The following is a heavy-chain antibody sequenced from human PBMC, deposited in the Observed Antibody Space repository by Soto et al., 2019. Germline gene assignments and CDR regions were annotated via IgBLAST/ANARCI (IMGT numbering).Heavy chain of an antibody. CDR3: AKGGENIVLMVYAIEPYYFDY. D-gene: IGHD2-8*01. J-gene: IGHJ4*02. Sequence: QVQLVESGGGVVQPGWSLRLSCAASGFTFSSYGMHWVRQAPGKGLEWVAVISYDGSNKYYADSVKGRFTISRDNSKNTLYLQMNSLRAEDTAVYYCAKGGENIVLMVYAIEPYYFDYWGQGTLVTVSS. CDR2: ISYDGSNK. V-gene: IGHV3-30*18. CDR1: GFTFSSYG.